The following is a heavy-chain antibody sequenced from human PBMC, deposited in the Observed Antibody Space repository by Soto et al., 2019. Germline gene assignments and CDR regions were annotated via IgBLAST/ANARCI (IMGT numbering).Heavy chain of an antibody. J-gene: IGHJ1*01. Sequence: PGGSLRLSCAASGFTFSSYAMSWVRQAPGKGLEWVSDISGSGGSTYYADTVKGRFTISRDNSKNTLYLQMNSLRAEDTAVYYCAKDLQAWELLRVPQHWGQGTLVTVSS. CDR2: ISGSGGST. CDR1: GFTFSSYA. CDR3: AKDLQAWELLRVPQH. V-gene: IGHV3-23*01. D-gene: IGHD1-26*01.